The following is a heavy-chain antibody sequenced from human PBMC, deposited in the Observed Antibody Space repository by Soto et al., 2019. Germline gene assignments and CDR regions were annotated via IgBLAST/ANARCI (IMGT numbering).Heavy chain of an antibody. CDR3: ARLRRDGYNSDYFDY. CDR2: IYYSGST. Sequence: PSETLSLTCTVSGGSISSYYWSWIRQPPGKGLEWIGYIYYSGSTNYNPSLKSRVTISVDTSKNQFSLKLSSVTAADTAVYYCARLRRDGYNSDYFDYWGQGTLVTVSS. J-gene: IGHJ4*02. V-gene: IGHV4-59*08. CDR1: GGSISSYY. D-gene: IGHD5-12*01.